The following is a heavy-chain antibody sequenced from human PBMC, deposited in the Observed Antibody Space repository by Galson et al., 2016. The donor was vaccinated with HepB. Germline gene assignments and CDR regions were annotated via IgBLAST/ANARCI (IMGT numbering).Heavy chain of an antibody. CDR1: GFSFSSYG. J-gene: IGHJ1*01. Sequence: SLRLSCAASGFSFSSYGMHWVRQSPGKGLEWVALIWSDESNKYYADSVKGRFTVSRDNSKNTLYLQMNSLRAEDTAGYYCARGRIVGTTRVAEYFQHWGQGTLLTVSS. CDR3: ARGRIVGTTRVAEYFQH. V-gene: IGHV3-33*01. CDR2: IWSDESNK. D-gene: IGHD1-26*01.